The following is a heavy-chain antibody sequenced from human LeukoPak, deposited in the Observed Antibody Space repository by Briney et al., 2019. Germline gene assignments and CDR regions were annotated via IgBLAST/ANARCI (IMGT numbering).Heavy chain of an antibody. V-gene: IGHV1-69*13. CDR1: GGTFNSYA. Sequence: SVKVSCKASGGTFNSYAISWVRQAPGQGLEWMGGIIPIFGTANYAQKFQGRVTITADESTSTAYMELSSLRSEDTAVYYCAREITSPHKKKYQLLYFDYWGQGTLVTVSS. J-gene: IGHJ4*02. D-gene: IGHD2-2*01. CDR3: AREITSPHKKKYQLLYFDY. CDR2: IIPIFGTA.